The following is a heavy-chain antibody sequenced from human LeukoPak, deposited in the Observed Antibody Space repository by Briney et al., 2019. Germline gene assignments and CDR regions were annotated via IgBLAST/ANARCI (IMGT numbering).Heavy chain of an antibody. J-gene: IGHJ4*02. V-gene: IGHV4-38-2*02. CDR3: ARQTGSGLFILP. CDR2: IYYSGNT. CDR1: GYSISSGYY. D-gene: IGHD3/OR15-3a*01. Sequence: SSETLSLTCTVSGYSISSGYYWGWIRQPPGKGLEWIGSIYYSGNTYYNASLKSQVSISIDTSKNQFSLRLTSVTAADTAVYYCARQTGSGLFILPGGQGTLVTVSS.